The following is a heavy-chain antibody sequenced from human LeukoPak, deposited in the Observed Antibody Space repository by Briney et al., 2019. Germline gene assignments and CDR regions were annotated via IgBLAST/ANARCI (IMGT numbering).Heavy chain of an antibody. CDR2: IWYDGSDI. CDR1: GFTFNTYA. V-gene: IGHV3-33*01. J-gene: IGHJ6*02. Sequence: GGSLGLSCAASGFTFNTYAMHWVRQAPGKGLEWLAIIWYDGSDIYYADSVRGRFAISRDNSKNTLYLQINSLRAEDTAVYYCGIVGCTGGNCKPYAYYATDVWGQGTTVTVSS. CDR3: GIVGCTGGNCKPYAYYATDV. D-gene: IGHD2-15*01.